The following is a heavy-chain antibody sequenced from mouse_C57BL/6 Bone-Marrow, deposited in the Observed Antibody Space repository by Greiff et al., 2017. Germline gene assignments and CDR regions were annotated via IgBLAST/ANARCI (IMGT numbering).Heavy chain of an antibody. CDR3: ARGWYPLSMDY. CDR2: INPYNGGT. CDR1: GYTFTDYY. J-gene: IGHJ4*01. Sequence: DVQLQESGPVLVKPGASVKMSCKASGYTFTDYYMNWVKQSHGKSLEWIGVINPYNGGTSYNQKFKGKATLTVDKSSSTAYMELNSLTSEDSAVYYCARGWYPLSMDYWGQGTSVTVSS. V-gene: IGHV1-19*01. D-gene: IGHD1-1*02.